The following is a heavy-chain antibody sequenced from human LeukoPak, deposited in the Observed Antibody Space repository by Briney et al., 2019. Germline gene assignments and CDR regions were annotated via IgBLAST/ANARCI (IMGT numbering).Heavy chain of an antibody. CDR3: ARGRGSYSFDY. V-gene: IGHV3-7*01. J-gene: IGHJ4*02. CDR2: IKQDGSEE. D-gene: IGHD1-26*01. CDR1: GFTSSSYW. Sequence: GGSLRLSCAASGFTSSSYWMSWVRQAPGKGLEWVANIKQDGSEEYYVDSVKGRFTISRDNAKNSLYLQMNSLRAEDTAVYYCARGRGSYSFDYWGQGTLVTVSS.